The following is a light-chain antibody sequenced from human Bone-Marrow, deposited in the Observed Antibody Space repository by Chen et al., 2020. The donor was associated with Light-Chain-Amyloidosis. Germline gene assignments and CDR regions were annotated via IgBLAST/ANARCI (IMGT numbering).Light chain of an antibody. J-gene: IGKJ4*01. V-gene: IGKV3-20*01. CDR3: QQYGTSPLT. CDR2: GSS. CDR1: QTISSNY. Sequence: EIVLPHSPGTLSLAPGEGANLSCRASQTISSNYLTWYQQKFGQAPRLLIYGSSSRATGITDRFTGSGSGTDFTRTINRLEPEDFAMYYCQQYGTSPLTFGGGTKVEIK.